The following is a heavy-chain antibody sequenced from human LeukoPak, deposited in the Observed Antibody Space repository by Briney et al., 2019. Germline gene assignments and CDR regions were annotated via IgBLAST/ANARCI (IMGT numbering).Heavy chain of an antibody. V-gene: IGHV3-48*01. Sequence: GGSLRLSCAASGFTFSSYWMSWVRQAPGKGLEWVSYISSSSTTIYYADSVKGRFTISRDNSKNTLYLQMNSLRAEDTAVYYCANRAVSGAGALDYRGQGTLVTVSS. D-gene: IGHD6-19*01. CDR1: GFTFSSYW. CDR2: ISSSSTTI. CDR3: ANRAVSGAGALDY. J-gene: IGHJ4*02.